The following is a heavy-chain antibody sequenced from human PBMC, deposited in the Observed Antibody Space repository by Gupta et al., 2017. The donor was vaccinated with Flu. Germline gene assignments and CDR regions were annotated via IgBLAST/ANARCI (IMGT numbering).Heavy chain of an antibody. V-gene: IGHV4-59*01. CDR1: GGSISGYY. Sequence: QVQLLESGPGLVKPSETLSLTCIVSGGSISGYYWSWIRQPPGKGLEWIGYIYYSGSTNYNPSLKSRATISVDTSKNQFSLELTSVTAADTAVYFCARVPVYCSTTSCFPNRFDPWGQGTLVTVSS. CDR2: IYYSGST. D-gene: IGHD2-2*01. CDR3: ARVPVYCSTTSCFPNRFDP. J-gene: IGHJ5*02.